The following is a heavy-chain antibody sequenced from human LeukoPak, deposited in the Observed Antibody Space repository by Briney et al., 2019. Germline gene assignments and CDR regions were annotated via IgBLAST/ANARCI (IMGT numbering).Heavy chain of an antibody. V-gene: IGHV3-30*03. Sequence: GRSLRLSCAASGFTFSSYGMHWVRQAPGKGLEWVAVISYDGSNKYYADSVKGRFTISRDNSKNTLYLQMNSLKTEDTAVYYCTTVVGYSRNWGQGTLVTVSS. CDR2: ISYDGSNK. CDR3: TTVVGYSRN. CDR1: GFTFSSYG. J-gene: IGHJ4*02. D-gene: IGHD6-13*01.